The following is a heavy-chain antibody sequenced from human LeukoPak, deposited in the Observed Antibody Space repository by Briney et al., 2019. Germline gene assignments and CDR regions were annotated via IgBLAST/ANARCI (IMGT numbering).Heavy chain of an antibody. Sequence: SETLSLTCTVSGGSISSSSYYWGWIRQPPGKGLEWIGYIYYSGSTYYNPSLKSRVTISVDTSKNQFSLKLSSVTAADTAVYYCARGGNYYGMDVWGQGTTVTVSS. CDR2: IYYSGST. J-gene: IGHJ6*02. V-gene: IGHV4-30-4*08. CDR3: ARGGNYYGMDV. CDR1: GGSISSSSYY. D-gene: IGHD1-26*01.